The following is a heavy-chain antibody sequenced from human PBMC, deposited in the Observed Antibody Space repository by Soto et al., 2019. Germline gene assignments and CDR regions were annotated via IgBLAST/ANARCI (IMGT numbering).Heavy chain of an antibody. CDR3: AQGRWLDY. D-gene: IGHD3-10*01. V-gene: IGHV4-61*08. Sequence: PSETLSLTCDVSGDTISTGGYCWSWIRQPPGKGLEWIGYIYYSGSTNYNPSLKSRVTISVDTSKNQFSLKLSSVTAADTAVYYCAQGRWLDYWGQGTLVTVSS. CDR2: IYYSGST. CDR1: GDTISTGGYC. J-gene: IGHJ4*02.